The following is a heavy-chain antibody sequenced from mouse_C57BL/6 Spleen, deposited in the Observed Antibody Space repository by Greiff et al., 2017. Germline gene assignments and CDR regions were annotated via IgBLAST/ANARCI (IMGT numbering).Heavy chain of an antibody. J-gene: IGHJ3*01. D-gene: IGHD2-4*01. Sequence: EVQRVESGGGLVKPGGSLKLSCAASGFTFSDYGMHWVRQAPEKGLEWVGYISSGSSTIYYADTVKGRFTISRDNAKNTLFLQMTSLRSEDTAMYYCARALYDYGFAYWGQGTLVTVSA. CDR3: ARALYDYGFAY. V-gene: IGHV5-17*01. CDR1: GFTFSDYG. CDR2: ISSGSSTI.